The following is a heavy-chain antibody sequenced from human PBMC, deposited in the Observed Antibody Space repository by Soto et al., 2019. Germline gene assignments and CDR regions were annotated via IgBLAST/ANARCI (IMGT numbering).Heavy chain of an antibody. Sequence: ASVKVSCKASGYTCTGYYMHWVLQAPGQGLEWMGWINPNSGGTNYAQKFQGWVTMTRDTSISTAYMELSRLRSDDTAVYYCARDLPTVTTFGQSIAPYYYYYGMDVWGQGTTVTVS. V-gene: IGHV1-2*04. D-gene: IGHD4-4*01. CDR1: GYTCTGYY. J-gene: IGHJ6*02. CDR2: INPNSGGT. CDR3: ARDLPTVTTFGQSIAPYYYYYGMDV.